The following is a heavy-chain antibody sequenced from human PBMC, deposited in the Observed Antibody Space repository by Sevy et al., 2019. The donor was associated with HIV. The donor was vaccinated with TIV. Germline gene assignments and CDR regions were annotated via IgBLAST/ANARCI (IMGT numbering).Heavy chain of an antibody. Sequence: GGSLRLSCAASGFTFAKYSMSWVRQTPGKGLEWVSTFSFGCGRINYADSVKVRFTISRDDSKNTLFLKMNSLRAEDTATYFCAREGCTQPHDYWGQGTLVTVSS. V-gene: IGHV3-23*01. CDR2: FSFGCGRI. J-gene: IGHJ4*02. CDR1: GFTFAKYS. D-gene: IGHD2-8*01. CDR3: AREGCTQPHDY.